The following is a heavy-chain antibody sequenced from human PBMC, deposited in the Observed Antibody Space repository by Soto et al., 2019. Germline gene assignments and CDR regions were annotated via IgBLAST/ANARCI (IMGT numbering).Heavy chain of an antibody. Sequence: SETLSLTCTVSGGSISSYYWSWIRQPPGKGLEWIGYIYYSGSTNYNPSLKSRVTISVDTSKNQFSLKLSSVTAADTAVYYCARLRNNWNDFYYYYYMDVWGKGTTVTVSS. CDR2: IYYSGST. V-gene: IGHV4-59*08. CDR1: GGSISSYY. J-gene: IGHJ6*03. D-gene: IGHD1-1*01. CDR3: ARLRNNWNDFYYYYYMDV.